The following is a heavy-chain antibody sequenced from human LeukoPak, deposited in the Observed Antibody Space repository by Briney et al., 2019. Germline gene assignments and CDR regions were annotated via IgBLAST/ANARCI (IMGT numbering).Heavy chain of an antibody. V-gene: IGHV3-30*04. CDR2: ISNNGRNK. CDR1: EFTFSTYA. J-gene: IGHJ4*02. D-gene: IGHD3-10*01. Sequence: GRSLRLSCAASEFTFSTYAIHWVRQAPGKGLEWVAFISNNGRNKDYADSVKGRFTISRDNSKNTLYLQVNSLRPDDTAVYYCTRDLTDHYSIDYWGQGTLVTVSS. CDR3: TRDLTDHYSIDY.